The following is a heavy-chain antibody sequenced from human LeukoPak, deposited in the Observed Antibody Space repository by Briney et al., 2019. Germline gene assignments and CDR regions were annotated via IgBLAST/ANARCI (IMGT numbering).Heavy chain of an antibody. V-gene: IGHV6-1*01. CDR2: TYYRSKWYN. J-gene: IGHJ4*02. D-gene: IGHD3-22*01. CDR3: AREEPSPYYYDSSGYYDY. CDR1: GDSVSSNSAA. Sequence: PSQTLSLTCAISGDSVSSNSAAWNWIRQSPSRGLEWLGRTYYRSKWYNDYAVSVKSRITINPDTSKNQFSLQLNSVTPEDTAVYYCAREEPSPYYYDSSGYYDYWGQGTLVTVSS.